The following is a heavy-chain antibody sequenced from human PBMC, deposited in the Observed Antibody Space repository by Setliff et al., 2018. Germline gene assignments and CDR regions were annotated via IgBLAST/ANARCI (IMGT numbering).Heavy chain of an antibody. V-gene: IGHV3-21*06. Sequence: GGSLRLSCAASGLTLTPYTMTWVRQAPGEGPEWVSSISDTSAFIYYADSVKGRFTISRDNAKNTLYLQMNSLRADDTAVYYCARASLGKFGSAVEYFHHWGQGTLVTVSS. J-gene: IGHJ1*01. CDR2: ISDTSAFI. CDR1: GLTLTPYT. D-gene: IGHD2-15*01. CDR3: ARASLGKFGSAVEYFHH.